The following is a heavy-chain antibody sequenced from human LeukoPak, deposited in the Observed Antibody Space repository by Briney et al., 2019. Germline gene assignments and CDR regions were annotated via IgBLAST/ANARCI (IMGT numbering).Heavy chain of an antibody. J-gene: IGHJ4*02. CDR1: GGSIADYY. CDR2: ISYRGST. CDR3: ARGKSRGSHIDY. V-gene: IGHV4-59*08. D-gene: IGHD1-26*01. Sequence: PSETLSLTCTVSGGSIADYYWSWIRQFPGKGLEWIGYISYRGSTSYNPSLNSRVSISLDTSKNRLSLRLNSVTAADTAVYFCARGKSRGSHIDYWGQGTLVTVSS.